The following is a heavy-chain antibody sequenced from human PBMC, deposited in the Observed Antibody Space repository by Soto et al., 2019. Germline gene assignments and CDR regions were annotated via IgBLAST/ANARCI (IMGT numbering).Heavy chain of an antibody. V-gene: IGHV3-7*01. CDR2: IKQDGSEK. Sequence: EVQLVESGGGLVQPGGSLRLSCAASGFTFSSYWMSWVRQAPGKGLEWVANIKQDGSEKYYVDSVKGRFTISRDNAKNSLYLQMNSLRAEDTAVYYCAREDYDFFRHYYYYYMDVWGKGTTVTVSS. J-gene: IGHJ6*03. CDR3: AREDYDFFRHYYYYYMDV. CDR1: GFTFSSYW. D-gene: IGHD3-3*01.